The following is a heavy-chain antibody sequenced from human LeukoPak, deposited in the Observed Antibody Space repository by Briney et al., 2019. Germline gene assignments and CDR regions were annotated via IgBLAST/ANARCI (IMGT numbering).Heavy chain of an antibody. Sequence: GGSLRLSCAASGFTFSSYDMHWVRQATGKGLEWVSAISTAGDTYYPGSVKGRFTISRENAKNSLYLQMNSLRAGDTAVYYCARGSRMVRHADYYGMDVWGQGTTVTVSS. V-gene: IGHV3-13*01. CDR3: ARGSRMVRHADYYGMDV. CDR2: ISTAGDT. J-gene: IGHJ6*02. CDR1: GFTFSSYD. D-gene: IGHD6-13*01.